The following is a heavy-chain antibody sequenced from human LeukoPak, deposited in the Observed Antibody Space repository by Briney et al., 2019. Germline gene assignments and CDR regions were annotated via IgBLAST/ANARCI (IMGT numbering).Heavy chain of an antibody. V-gene: IGHV3-30*18. Sequence: PGGSLRLSCAASGFTFSSYGMHWVRQAPGKGLEWVAVISYDGSNEYYADSVKGRFTISRDNSKNTLYLQMNSLRAEDTAVYYCAKGGVGSSPYYYYGMDVWGQGTTVTVSS. J-gene: IGHJ6*02. CDR2: ISYDGSNE. CDR3: AKGGVGSSPYYYYGMDV. D-gene: IGHD6-6*01. CDR1: GFTFSSYG.